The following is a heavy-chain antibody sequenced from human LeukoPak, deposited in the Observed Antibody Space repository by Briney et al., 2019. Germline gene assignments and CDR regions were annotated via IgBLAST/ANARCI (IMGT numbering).Heavy chain of an antibody. D-gene: IGHD3-10*01. J-gene: IGHJ6*03. Sequence: PSETLSLTCTVSGGSISSGSYYWSWIRQPAGKGLEWIGRIYTSGSTNYNPSLKSRVTISVDTSKNQFSLKLSSVTAADTAVYYCARTYGSGSYYYYYYMDVWGKGTTVTISS. CDR1: GGSISSGSYY. CDR2: IYTSGST. CDR3: ARTYGSGSYYYYYYMDV. V-gene: IGHV4-61*02.